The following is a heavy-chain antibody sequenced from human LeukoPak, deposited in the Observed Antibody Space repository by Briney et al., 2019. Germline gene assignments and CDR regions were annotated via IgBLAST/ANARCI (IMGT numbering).Heavy chain of an antibody. Sequence: SETLSLTCAVYGGSFSGYYWSWIRQPPGKGLEWIGEINHSGSTNYNPSLKSRVTISVDTSKNQFSLKLSSVTAADTAVYYCARHLNRYVYGSGSADNWFDPWGQGTLVTVSS. D-gene: IGHD3-10*01. CDR2: INHSGST. V-gene: IGHV4-34*01. J-gene: IGHJ5*02. CDR1: GGSFSGYY. CDR3: ARHLNRYVYGSGSADNWFDP.